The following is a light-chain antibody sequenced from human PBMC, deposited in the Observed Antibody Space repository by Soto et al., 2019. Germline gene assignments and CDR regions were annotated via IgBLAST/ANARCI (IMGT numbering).Light chain of an antibody. Sequence: QSALTQPASVSGSPGQSIAISCTGTSSDVGGYNYVSWYQQHPGKAPKLMIYEVINRPSGVSNRFSGSKSGDTASLTISGLQADDEADYYCSSYTSSNTLVFGTGTKVTVL. CDR1: SSDVGGYNY. CDR3: SSYTSSNTLV. CDR2: EVI. V-gene: IGLV2-14*01. J-gene: IGLJ1*01.